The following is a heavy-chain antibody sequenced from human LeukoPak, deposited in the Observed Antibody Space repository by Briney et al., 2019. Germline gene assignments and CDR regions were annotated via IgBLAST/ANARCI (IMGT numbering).Heavy chain of an antibody. CDR2: IYYSGST. CDR3: ARVPILAWFDP. D-gene: IGHD5-24*01. V-gene: IGHV4-59*12. Sequence: SETLSLTCTVSGGSISSYYWSWIRQPPGKGLEWIGYIYYSGSTNYNPSLKSRVTISVDTSKNQFSLKLSSVTAADTAVYYCARVPILAWFDPWGQGTLVTVSS. J-gene: IGHJ5*02. CDR1: GGSISSYY.